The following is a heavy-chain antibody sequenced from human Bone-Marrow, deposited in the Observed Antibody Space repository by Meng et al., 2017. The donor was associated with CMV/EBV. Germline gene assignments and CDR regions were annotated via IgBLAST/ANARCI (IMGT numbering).Heavy chain of an antibody. V-gene: IGHV2-5*02. CDR3: AHRPTEGLFDY. CDR2: IYWDGDK. J-gene: IGHJ4*02. CDR1: GFSLNSNGMG. Sequence: FSASGPSLLKPTPTLTLTCTFSGFSLNSNGMGVGWIRQPPGKALEWLALIYWDGDKRYSPSLKSRLTITKDTSNNQVVLTMTNMGPVDTATYFCAHRPTEGLFDYWGQGTLVTVSS.